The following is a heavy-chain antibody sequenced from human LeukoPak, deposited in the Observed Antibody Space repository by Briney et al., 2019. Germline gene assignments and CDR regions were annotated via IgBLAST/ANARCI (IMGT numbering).Heavy chain of an antibody. CDR2: IIGDGSST. V-gene: IGHV3-74*01. Sequence: GGSLRLSCAASGFTFNEYWMHWVRQAPGRGLVWVSRIIGDGSSTNYADSVKGRFTISRDNAKNTLYLQMNSLRAEDTAVYYCAREDVDITVATSGAFDVWGRGTMVTVSS. CDR1: GFTFNEYW. CDR3: AREDVDITVATSGAFDV. J-gene: IGHJ3*01. D-gene: IGHD6-19*01.